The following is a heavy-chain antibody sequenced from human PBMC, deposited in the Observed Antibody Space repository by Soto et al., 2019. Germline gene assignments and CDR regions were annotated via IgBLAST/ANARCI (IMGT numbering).Heavy chain of an antibody. Sequence: GGSLRLSCAASGFTFSSYSMNWVRQAPGKGLEWVSYISSSSSTIYYADSVKGRFTISRDNAKNSLYLQMNSLRAEDTAVYYCAKDRSDDRTLFDYWGQGTLVTVSS. CDR1: GFTFSSYS. CDR2: ISSSSSTI. J-gene: IGHJ4*02. CDR3: AKDRSDDRTLFDY. D-gene: IGHD1-1*01. V-gene: IGHV3-48*01.